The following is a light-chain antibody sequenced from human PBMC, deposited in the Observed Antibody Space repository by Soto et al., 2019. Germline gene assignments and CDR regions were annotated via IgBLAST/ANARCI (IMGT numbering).Light chain of an antibody. CDR2: RAS. J-gene: IGKJ1*01. V-gene: IGKV3-20*01. CDR1: QTVSSTY. Sequence: EIVLTQSPGTLSLSPGERVALSSRASQTVSSTYLAWYQQKPGQAPRLLLYRASRRAAGIPDRFSGSGSATDYTLTISRLDPEDFAVYYCQQHASSPRTFGQGTKVEIK. CDR3: QQHASSPRT.